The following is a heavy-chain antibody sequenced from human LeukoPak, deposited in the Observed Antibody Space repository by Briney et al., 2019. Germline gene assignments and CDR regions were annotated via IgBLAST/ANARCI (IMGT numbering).Heavy chain of an antibody. D-gene: IGHD3-9*01. V-gene: IGHV3-21*01. Sequence: GGSLRLSCAASGFTFSSYSMNWVRQAPGKGLEWVSSISSSSSYIYYADSVKGRFTISRDNAKNSLYLQMNSLRAEDTAVYYCARDHYSYDILTGYRRSFDYWGQGTLVTVSS. CDR3: ARDHYSYDILTGYRRSFDY. J-gene: IGHJ4*02. CDR1: GFTFSSYS. CDR2: ISSSSSYI.